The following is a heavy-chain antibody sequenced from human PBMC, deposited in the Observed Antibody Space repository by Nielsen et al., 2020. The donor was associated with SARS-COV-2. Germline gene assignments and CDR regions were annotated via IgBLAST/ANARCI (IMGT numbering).Heavy chain of an antibody. Sequence: GESLKISCAASGFNFSDYYMSWLRQAPGKGLEWLSYISSSGYSTYYTDSVKGRFTISRDNAKNSVYLQMNSLRPEDTAVYFCARDGPTRATATDYWGQGTLVTVS. V-gene: IGHV3-11*04. CDR2: ISSSGYST. CDR3: ARDGPTRATATDY. CDR1: GFNFSDYY. D-gene: IGHD2-2*01. J-gene: IGHJ4*02.